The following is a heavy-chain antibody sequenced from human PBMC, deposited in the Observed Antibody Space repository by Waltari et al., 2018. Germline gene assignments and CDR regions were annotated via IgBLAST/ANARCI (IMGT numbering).Heavy chain of an antibody. Sequence: QVQLVESGGGVVQPGGSLRLSCAASGFTFSSYGMHWVRQAPGKGLEWVALIRYDGSNKYYADSVKGRFTISRDNSKNTLYLQMNSLRAEDTAVYYCAKGRFLDVWGKGTTVTVSS. J-gene: IGHJ6*04. CDR2: IRYDGSNK. D-gene: IGHD3-16*01. CDR1: GFTFSSYG. CDR3: AKGRFLDV. V-gene: IGHV3-30*02.